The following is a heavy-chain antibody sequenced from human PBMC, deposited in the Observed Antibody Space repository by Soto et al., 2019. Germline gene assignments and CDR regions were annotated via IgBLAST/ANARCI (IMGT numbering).Heavy chain of an antibody. J-gene: IGHJ6*02. D-gene: IGHD3-22*01. Sequence: SVKVSCKASGGTFSSYAISWVRQAPGQGLEWMGGIIPIFGTANYAQKLQGRVIMTTDTSTSTAYMEVRSLRSDDTAVYYCVKDRDSNSWPSRDVWGPGTTVTVSS. CDR3: VKDRDSNSWPSRDV. CDR2: IIPIFGTA. V-gene: IGHV1-69*05. CDR1: GGTFSSYA.